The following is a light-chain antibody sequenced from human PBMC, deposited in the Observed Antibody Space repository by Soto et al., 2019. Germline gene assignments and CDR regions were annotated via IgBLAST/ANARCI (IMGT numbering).Light chain of an antibody. V-gene: IGKV3-11*01. CDR2: EAS. J-gene: IGKJ2*01. Sequence: EIVLTQSPATLSLSPGERATLSCRASQSVSSSLAWYQHKPGQAPRLLIYEASNRATGIPARCSSSGSGTDFAPPISSREPEDFAVYYYQQRRNEPPYTFGQGTKLEIK. CDR3: QQRRNEPPYT. CDR1: QSVSSS.